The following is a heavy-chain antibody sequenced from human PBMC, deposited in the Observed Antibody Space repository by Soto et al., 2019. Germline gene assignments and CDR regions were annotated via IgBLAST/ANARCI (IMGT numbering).Heavy chain of an antibody. CDR1: GGSFSGYY. CDR3: ARCLGSSLGYYYSGMDV. CDR2: SNHSGST. V-gene: IGHV4-34*01. D-gene: IGHD6-6*01. Sequence: QVQLQQWGAGLLKPSETLSLTCAVYGGSFSGYYWSWIRQPPGKGLEWIVESNHSGSTNYNPSLKSRVTISVDASKNQFSLKLSSVTAADTAVYYCARCLGSSLGYYYSGMDVWGQGTTVTVS. J-gene: IGHJ6*02.